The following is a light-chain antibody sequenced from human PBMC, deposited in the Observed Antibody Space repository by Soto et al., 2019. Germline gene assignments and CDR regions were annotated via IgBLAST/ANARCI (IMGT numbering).Light chain of an antibody. V-gene: IGKV3D-7*01. J-gene: IGKJ4*01. CDR2: GAS. CDR3: QKDYIF. CDR1: QSVSSSY. Sequence: PGERVTISCRASQSVSSSYLTWYQQKPGQAPRLLIYGASTRATGIPARFSGSGSGTDFTLTINSLQPEDFAVYYCQKDYIFFGGGTKVELK.